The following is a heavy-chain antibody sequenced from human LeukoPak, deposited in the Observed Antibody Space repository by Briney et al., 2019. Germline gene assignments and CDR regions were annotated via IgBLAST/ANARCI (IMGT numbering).Heavy chain of an antibody. CDR2: INPNSGGT. V-gene: IGHV1-2*02. D-gene: IGHD6-19*01. Sequence: ASVKVSCKASGYTFTGYYMHWVRQAPGQGLEWMGWINPNSGGTNYAQKFQGRVTMTRDTSISTAYMELSRLRSDDMAVYYCAREGYSSGWSQKYYYYYMDVWGKGTTVTVSS. CDR3: AREGYSSGWSQKYYYYYMDV. J-gene: IGHJ6*03. CDR1: GYTFTGYY.